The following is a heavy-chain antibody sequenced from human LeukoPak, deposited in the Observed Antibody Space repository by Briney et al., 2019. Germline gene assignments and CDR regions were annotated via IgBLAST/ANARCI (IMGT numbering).Heavy chain of an antibody. D-gene: IGHD1-26*01. CDR2: IKQDGSEK. V-gene: IGHV3-7*01. Sequence: GGSLRLSCAASGFTFSSYWMGWVRQAPGKGLEWVANIKQDGSEKYYVDSVKGRFTISRDNAKNSLYLQMNSLRAEDTAVYYCVRAVVGAIHDAFDIWGQGTMVTVSS. CDR3: VRAVVGAIHDAFDI. CDR1: GFTFSSYW. J-gene: IGHJ3*02.